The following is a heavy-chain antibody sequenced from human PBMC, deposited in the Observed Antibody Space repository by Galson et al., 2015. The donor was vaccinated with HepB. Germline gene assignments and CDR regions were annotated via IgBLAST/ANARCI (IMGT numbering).Heavy chain of an antibody. CDR2: ISGSNDST. V-gene: IGHV3-23*01. J-gene: IGHJ4*02. CDR1: GFTFSSYA. D-gene: IGHD6-19*01. Sequence: SLRLSCAASGFTFSSYAMSWVRQAPGKGLEWVSAISGSNDSTYYADSVKGRFTISRDNSKNTLYLQMNSLRAEDTAVYYCAKDRASSGWYGRQRWVYWGQGTLVTVSS. CDR3: AKDRASSGWYGRQRWVY.